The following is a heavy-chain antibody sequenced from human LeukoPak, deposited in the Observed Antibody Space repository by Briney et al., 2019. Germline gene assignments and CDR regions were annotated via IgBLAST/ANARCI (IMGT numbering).Heavy chain of an antibody. CDR2: YASGTT. CDR1: GASLTIYY. J-gene: IGHJ4*02. D-gene: IGHD7-27*01. V-gene: IGHV4-4*07. CDR3: ATGDHSFDN. Sequence: SETLSLTCSVSGASLTIYYWNWIRQPAGKGLEWIGRYASGTTTHNPSHKSQFSMSIDTSKNQISLKLTSVTAADTAVYYCATGDHSFDNWGQGTLVTVTP.